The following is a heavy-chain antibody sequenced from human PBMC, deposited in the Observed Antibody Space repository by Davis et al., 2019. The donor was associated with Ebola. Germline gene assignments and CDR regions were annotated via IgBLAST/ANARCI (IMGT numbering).Heavy chain of an antibody. CDR1: GFTFSSYA. CDR2: ISVNGDTT. CDR3: ARRSSLPFVDF. Sequence: GESLKISCAASGFTFSSYAMSWVRQAPGKGLEWVSGISVNGDTTYYADSVKGRFTISRDNSKITLYLQMNNLRPDDTAIYYCARRSSLPFVDFWGQGTLVTVSS. J-gene: IGHJ4*02. V-gene: IGHV3-23*01. D-gene: IGHD3-10*01.